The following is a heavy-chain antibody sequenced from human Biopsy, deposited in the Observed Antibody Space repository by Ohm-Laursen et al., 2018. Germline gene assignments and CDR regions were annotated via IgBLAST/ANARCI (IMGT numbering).Heavy chain of an antibody. CDR3: ARVGSGWAPFDK. CDR2: IFKDGNT. Sequence: GTLSLTCTVSGYSISSDYCWGWIRQAPGKTLEWLGNIFKDGNTHYNPSLRSRLIISIDTSKNQFPLMMTSVSGADTSVYFCARVGSGWAPFDKWGPGTLVTVPS. V-gene: IGHV4-38-2*02. J-gene: IGHJ4*02. D-gene: IGHD6-19*01. CDR1: GYSISSDYC.